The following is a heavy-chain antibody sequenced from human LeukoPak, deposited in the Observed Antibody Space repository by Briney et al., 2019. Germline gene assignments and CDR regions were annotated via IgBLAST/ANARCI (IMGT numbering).Heavy chain of an antibody. V-gene: IGHV3-23*01. Sequence: GSLRLSCAASGFTFSSYAMNWVRQAPGKGLEWVSAISGSGGSTYYADSVKGRFTISRDNSKNTLYLQMNSLRAEDTAVYYCAKDLSATVTTAGYWGQGTLVTVSS. CDR2: ISGSGGST. D-gene: IGHD4-17*01. CDR1: GFTFSSYA. CDR3: AKDLSATVTTAGY. J-gene: IGHJ4*02.